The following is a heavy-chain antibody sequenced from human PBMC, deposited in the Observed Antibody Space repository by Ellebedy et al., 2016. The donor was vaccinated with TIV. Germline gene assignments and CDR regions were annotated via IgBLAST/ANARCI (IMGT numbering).Heavy chain of an antibody. CDR2: INPNSGGT. J-gene: IGHJ3*02. D-gene: IGHD3-22*01. V-gene: IGHV1-2*04. Sequence: AASVKVSCKASGYTFTSYYMHWVRQAPGQGLEWMGWINPNSGGTNYAQKFQGWVTMTRETSISTAYMELSRLRSDDTAVYYCARGDSSSSYSNDAFDIWGQGTMVTVSS. CDR1: GYTFTSYY. CDR3: ARGDSSSSYSNDAFDI.